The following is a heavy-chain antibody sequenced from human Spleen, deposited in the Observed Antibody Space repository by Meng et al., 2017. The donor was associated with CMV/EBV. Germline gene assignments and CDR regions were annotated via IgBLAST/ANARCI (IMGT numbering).Heavy chain of an antibody. CDR2: IYPGDSDT. CDR3: ARADTNSSYYFDY. V-gene: IGHV5-51*01. Sequence: KVSCKGSGYSFTNFWIGWVRQMPGKGLDWMGIIYPGDSDTRYSPSFQGQVTISADKSISTAYLQWTSLKASDTAIYYCARADTNSSYYFDYWGQGTLVTVPQ. CDR1: GYSFTNFW. J-gene: IGHJ4*02. D-gene: IGHD5-18*01.